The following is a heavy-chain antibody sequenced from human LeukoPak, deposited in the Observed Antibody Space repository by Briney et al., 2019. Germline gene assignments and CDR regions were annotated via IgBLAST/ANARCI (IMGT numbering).Heavy chain of an antibody. J-gene: IGHJ4*02. Sequence: GGSLRLSCAASGFTFSNHYMNWIRQAPGKGPEWVSYISGSGSDTNYADSVKGRFTISRDNAKNSLYLQMNSLRVEDTAVYYCARVARIADYWGQGTQVTVSS. CDR3: ARVARIADY. CDR1: GFTFSNHY. V-gene: IGHV3-11*05. CDR2: ISGSGSDT.